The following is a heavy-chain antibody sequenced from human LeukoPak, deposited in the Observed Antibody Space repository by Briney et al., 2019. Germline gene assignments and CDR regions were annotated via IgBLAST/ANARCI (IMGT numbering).Heavy chain of an antibody. V-gene: IGHV3-7*01. Sequence: PGGSLRLSCAASGFTFTSYWMSWVRQAPGKGLEWVANIKQDGSEKYCVDSVKGRFTISRDNAKNSLYLQMNSLRAEDTAVYYCARDISGWSSWLDPWGQGTLVTVSS. D-gene: IGHD6-19*01. CDR2: IKQDGSEK. CDR1: GFTFTSYW. CDR3: ARDISGWSSWLDP. J-gene: IGHJ5*02.